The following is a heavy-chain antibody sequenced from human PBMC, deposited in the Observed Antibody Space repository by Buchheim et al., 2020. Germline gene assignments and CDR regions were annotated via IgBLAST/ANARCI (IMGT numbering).Heavy chain of an antibody. CDR1: GDSISRDQYS. D-gene: IGHD5-24*01. CDR3: ARGGWTNGYS. Sequence: QLHLQESGSGLVKPSQTLSLTCTVSGDSISRDQYSWGWIRQPPGKGLEWIGYIYHSGNTYYNSPLRSRVAISVDSSRNQFSLNLNSVTAADTAVYYCARGGWTNGYSWGQGIL. CDR2: IYHSGNT. J-gene: IGHJ4*02. V-gene: IGHV4-30-2*01.